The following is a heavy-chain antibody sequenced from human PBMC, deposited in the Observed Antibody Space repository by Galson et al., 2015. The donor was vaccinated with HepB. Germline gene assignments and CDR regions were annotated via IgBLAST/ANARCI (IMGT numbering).Heavy chain of an antibody. V-gene: IGHV1-69*13. CDR3: ARVVDYGDYMGGSYYFDY. Sequence: SVKVSCKASGGTFSSYAISWVRQAPGQGLEWMGGIIPIFGTANYAQKFQGRVTITADESTSTAYMELSSLRSEDTAVYYCARVVDYGDYMGGSYYFDYWGQGTLVTVSS. CDR2: IIPIFGTA. CDR1: GGTFSSYA. D-gene: IGHD4-17*01. J-gene: IGHJ4*02.